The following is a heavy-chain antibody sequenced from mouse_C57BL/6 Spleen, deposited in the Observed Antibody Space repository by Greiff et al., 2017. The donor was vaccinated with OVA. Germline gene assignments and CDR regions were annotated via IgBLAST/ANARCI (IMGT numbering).Heavy chain of an antibody. V-gene: IGHV14-4*01. J-gene: IGHJ4*01. CDR1: GFNFKDDY. CDR3: TPAKRGDY. CDR2: IDPENGDT. Sequence: VQLQQSGAELVRPGASVKLSCTASGFNFKDDYMHWVKQRPEQGLEWIGWIDPENGDTEYASKFQGKATITADTSSNTAYLQLSSLTSEDTAVYYVTPAKRGDYWGQGTSVTVSS.